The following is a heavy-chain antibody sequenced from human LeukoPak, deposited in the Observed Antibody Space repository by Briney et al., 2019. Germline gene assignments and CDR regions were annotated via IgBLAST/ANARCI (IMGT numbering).Heavy chain of an antibody. D-gene: IGHD3-3*01. CDR2: INPNSGAT. Sequence: ASVKVSCKASGYTFTGYYMHWVRQAPGQGLEWMGWINPNSGATNYAQKFQGRVTMTRDTSITTAYMELSSLRSEDTAVYYCARGTETTIFGVVTPFDYWGQGTLVTVSS. CDR3: ARGTETTIFGVVTPFDY. V-gene: IGHV1-2*02. J-gene: IGHJ4*02. CDR1: GYTFTGYY.